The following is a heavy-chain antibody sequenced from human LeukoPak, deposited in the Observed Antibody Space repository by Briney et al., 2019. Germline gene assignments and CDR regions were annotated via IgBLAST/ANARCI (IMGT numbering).Heavy chain of an antibody. D-gene: IGHD3-10*01. V-gene: IGHV3-30*02. CDR2: IRYDGSNK. Sequence: GGSLRLPCAASGFTFSSYGMHWVRQAPGKGLEWVAFIRYDGSNKYYADSVKGRFTISRDNSKDTLYLQMNSLRAEDTAVYYCAKAVSMVRGKVADYWGQGTLDTVSS. CDR3: AKAVSMVRGKVADY. J-gene: IGHJ4*02. CDR1: GFTFSSYG.